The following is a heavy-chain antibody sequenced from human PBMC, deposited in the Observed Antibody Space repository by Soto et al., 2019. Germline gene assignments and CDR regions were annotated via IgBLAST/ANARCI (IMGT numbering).Heavy chain of an antibody. Sequence: SETLSLTCTVSGGSISSSSYYWGWIRQPPGKGLEWIGSIYYSGSTYYNPSLKSRVTISVDTSKNQFSLKLSSVTAADTAVYYCARYNWNDVELDYWGQGTLVTVSS. D-gene: IGHD1-1*01. J-gene: IGHJ4*02. CDR2: IYYSGST. CDR1: GGSISSSSYY. CDR3: ARYNWNDVELDY. V-gene: IGHV4-39*01.